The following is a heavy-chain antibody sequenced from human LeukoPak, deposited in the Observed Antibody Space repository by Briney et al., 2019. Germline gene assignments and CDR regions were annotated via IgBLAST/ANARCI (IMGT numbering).Heavy chain of an antibody. CDR2: INPNSGGT. D-gene: IGHD2-21*02. CDR3: ARDFDVAYCGGDCYSLDY. Sequence: GASVKVSCKASGYTFTGYYMHWVRQAPGQGLEWMGWINPNSGGTNYAQKFQGRVTMTRDTSISTAYMELSRLRSDDTAVYYCARDFDVAYCGGDCYSLDYWGQGTLVTVSS. CDR1: GYTFTGYY. J-gene: IGHJ4*02. V-gene: IGHV1-2*02.